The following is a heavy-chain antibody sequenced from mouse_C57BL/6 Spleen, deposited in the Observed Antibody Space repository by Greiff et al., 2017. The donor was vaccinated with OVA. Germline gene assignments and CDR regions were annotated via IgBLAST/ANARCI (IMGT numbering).Heavy chain of an antibody. CDR3: ARDFPYFDY. J-gene: IGHJ2*01. V-gene: IGHV5-16*01. CDR1: GFTFSDYY. CDR2: INYDGSST. Sequence: EVKLMESEGGLVQPGSSMKLSCTASGFTFSDYYMAWVRQVPEKGLEWVANINYDGSSTYYLDSLKSRFIISRDNAKNILYLQMSSLKSEDTATYYCARDFPYFDYWGQGTTLTVSS.